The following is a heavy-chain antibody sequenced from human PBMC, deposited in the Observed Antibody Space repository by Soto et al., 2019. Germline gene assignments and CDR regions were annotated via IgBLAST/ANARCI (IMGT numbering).Heavy chain of an antibody. J-gene: IGHJ4*02. CDR2: IYYSGST. V-gene: IGHV4-31*03. Sequence: SETLSLTCTVSGGSISSGGYYWSWIRQHPGKGLEWIGYIYYSGSTYYNPSLKSRVTISVDTSKNQFSLKLSSVTAADTAVYYCARERQLLSVKRDQRLFFDYWGQGTLVTVSS. CDR3: ARERQLLSVKRDQRLFFDY. CDR1: GGSISSGGYY. D-gene: IGHD2-2*01.